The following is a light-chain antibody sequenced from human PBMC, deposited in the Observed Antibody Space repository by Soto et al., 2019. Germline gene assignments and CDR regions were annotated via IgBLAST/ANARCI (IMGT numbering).Light chain of an antibody. V-gene: IGKV3-11*01. CDR1: QSVNTF. Sequence: DIVLTQSPATLSLSPGERATLYCRASQSVNTFLAWYQQQPGQAPRLLIYDASNRATDIPARFSGSGSGTDFTLTISSLEPEDFAVYYCQLYGISPHFGQGTRLEI. CDR2: DAS. CDR3: QLYGISPH. J-gene: IGKJ5*01.